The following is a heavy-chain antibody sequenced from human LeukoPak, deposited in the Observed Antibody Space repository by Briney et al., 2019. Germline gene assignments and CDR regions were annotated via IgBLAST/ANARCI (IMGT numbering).Heavy chain of an antibody. CDR1: GFTFSTYW. D-gene: IGHD3-16*01. CDR2: INQDGREK. CDR3: ARGGKLHPQSPY. J-gene: IGHJ4*02. V-gene: IGHV3-7*01. Sequence: GGSLRLSCAASGFTFSTYWMSWVRQAPGKGLEWVANINQDGREKYYADSVKGRFTISRGNGKNPLYLQMNSLGAEDTAVYYCARGGKLHPQSPYWGQGTLVTVSS.